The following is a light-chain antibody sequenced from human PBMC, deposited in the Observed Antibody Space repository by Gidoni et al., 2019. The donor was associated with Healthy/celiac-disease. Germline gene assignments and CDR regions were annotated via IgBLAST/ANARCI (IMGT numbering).Light chain of an antibody. J-gene: IGKJ2*01. V-gene: IGKV2-30*01. CDR2: KVS. Sequence: DVVMTQSPLSLLVTLGHPASISCRSSQSLLDSDANTYLNWFQQRPGQSPRRLIYKVSNRDSGVPDRFSGSGSGTDFTLKISRVEAEDVGVDYYMQDTHWPPGYTFGQXTKLEIK. CDR1: QSLLDSDANTY. CDR3: MQDTHWPPGYT.